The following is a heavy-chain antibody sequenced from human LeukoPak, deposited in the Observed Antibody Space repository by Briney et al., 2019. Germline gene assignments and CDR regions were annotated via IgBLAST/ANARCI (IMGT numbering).Heavy chain of an antibody. D-gene: IGHD4-17*01. V-gene: IGHV4-59*01. J-gene: IGHJ3*02. Sequence: PSETLSLTCAVSGGSIIYNYWSWIRQPPGRGLEWIGYIYDSGSTNYNPSLKSRVTISLDTSKNQFSLKLNSVTTADTAVYYCATPYTVTARGTFDIWGQGTMVTVAS. CDR2: IYDSGST. CDR3: ATPYTVTARGTFDI. CDR1: GGSIIYNY.